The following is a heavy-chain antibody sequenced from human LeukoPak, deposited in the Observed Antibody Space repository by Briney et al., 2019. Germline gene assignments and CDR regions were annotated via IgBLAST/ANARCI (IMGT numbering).Heavy chain of an antibody. Sequence: GGSLRLSCAASGFTFSSYAMRWVRQAPGKGLEWVSAISGSGGSTYYADSVKGRFTISRDNSKNTLYLQMNSLRAEDTAVYYCAQQLAQFPDYWGQGTLVTVSS. J-gene: IGHJ4*02. CDR1: GFTFSSYA. V-gene: IGHV3-23*01. CDR3: AQQLAQFPDY. CDR2: ISGSGGST. D-gene: IGHD6-13*01.